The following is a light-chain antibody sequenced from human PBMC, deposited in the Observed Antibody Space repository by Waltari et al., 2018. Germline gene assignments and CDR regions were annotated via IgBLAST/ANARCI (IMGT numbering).Light chain of an antibody. J-gene: IGLJ1*01. CDR3: QAWDSGVAGV. V-gene: IGLV3-1*01. CDR1: ELEKKY. CDR2: EDV. Sequence: SYDLIQSPSVSVSPGQTATITCSGDELEKKYVCWYQQKPGQSPVLVIYEDVRRPSEIPQRFSGSNSGNTAILTISGTQPMDEADYYCQAWDSGVAGVFGTGTKVTVL.